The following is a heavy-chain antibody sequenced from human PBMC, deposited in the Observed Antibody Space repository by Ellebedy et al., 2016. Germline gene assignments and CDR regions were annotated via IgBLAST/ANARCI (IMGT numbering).Heavy chain of an antibody. CDR3: ARTVVTAHDAFDI. Sequence: SETLSLTCTVSGGSISSYYWSWIRQPPGKGLEWIGYIYYSGSTNYNPSLKSRVTISVDTSKNQFSLKLSSVTAADTAVYYCARTVVTAHDAFDIWGQGTMVTVSS. CDR2: IYYSGST. V-gene: IGHV4-59*12. CDR1: GGSISSYY. D-gene: IGHD4-23*01. J-gene: IGHJ3*02.